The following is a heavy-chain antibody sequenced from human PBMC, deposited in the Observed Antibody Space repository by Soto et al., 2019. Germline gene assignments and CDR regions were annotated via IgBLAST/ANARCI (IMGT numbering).Heavy chain of an antibody. J-gene: IGHJ6*02. CDR2: INPGSGST. D-gene: IGHD2-15*01. CDR3: ARDEGAVDGYGMDV. CDR1: GYIFTRYY. Sequence: ASVKVSCKASGYIFTRYYMYWVRQAPGQGLEWMGVINPGSGSTSDAEKFQGRVTMTRDTSTNTVYMELSSLRFEDTAVYYCARDEGAVDGYGMDVWGQGTSVTVSS. V-gene: IGHV1-46*01.